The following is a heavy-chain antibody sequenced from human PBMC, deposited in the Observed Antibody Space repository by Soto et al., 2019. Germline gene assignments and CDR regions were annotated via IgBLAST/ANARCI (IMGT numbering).Heavy chain of an antibody. D-gene: IGHD3-22*01. V-gene: IGHV4-31*03. CDR1: GDSISSGGYY. CDR3: ARAPPSYYDSSGYYDGDAFDI. CDR2: IYYSGST. J-gene: IGHJ3*02. Sequence: SETLSLSCTVSGDSISSGGYYWSWIRQHPGKGLEWIGYIYYSGSTYYNPSLKSRVTISVDTSKNQFSLKLSSVTAADTAVYYCARAPPSYYDSSGYYDGDAFDIWGQGTMVT.